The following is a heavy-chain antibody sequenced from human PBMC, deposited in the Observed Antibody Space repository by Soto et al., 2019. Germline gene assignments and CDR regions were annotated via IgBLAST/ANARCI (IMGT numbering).Heavy chain of an antibody. CDR2: IDRTGGGT. CDR3: APYDTSSYFDY. J-gene: IGHJ4*02. CDR1: GFTFSTYA. V-gene: IGHV3-23*01. D-gene: IGHD6-6*01. Sequence: PGGSLRLSCAASGFTFSTYAMSWVRRAPGKGLEWVSAIDRTGGGTFYAVSVKGRFTISRDNSKNTVSLQMNSLRADDTAVYYCAPYDTSSYFDYWGQGTLVTVSS.